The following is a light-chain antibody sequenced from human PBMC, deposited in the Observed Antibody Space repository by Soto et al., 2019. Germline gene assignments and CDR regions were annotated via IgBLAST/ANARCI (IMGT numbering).Light chain of an antibody. CDR2: DGS. V-gene: IGKV3-11*01. CDR1: QSISSY. J-gene: IGKJ4*01. CDR3: QQRRSWPLT. Sequence: EIVLTQSPVTLSLSPGERATLSCRASQSISSYLAWYQQKPGQAPRLLIYDGSNRATGIPARFSGSGSETDFTLTISSLEPEDFASYYCQQRRSWPLTFGGGTKVEIK.